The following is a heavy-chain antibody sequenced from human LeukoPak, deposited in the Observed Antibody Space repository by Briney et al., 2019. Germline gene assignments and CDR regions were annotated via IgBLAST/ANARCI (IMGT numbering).Heavy chain of an antibody. CDR1: AGSVSSSSYY. V-gene: IGHV4-39*01. CDR3: ARGIRLGELLFDY. Sequence: SETLSLTWTVSAGSVSSSSYYSGWIREPRGRGLEWIGGVYDSGRTYYNPSLKTRVTISAATSKTQSSLQLSSVTAADTAVYHCARGIRLGELLFDYWGQGTLVTVSS. D-gene: IGHD3-16*02. CDR2: VYDSGRT. J-gene: IGHJ4*02.